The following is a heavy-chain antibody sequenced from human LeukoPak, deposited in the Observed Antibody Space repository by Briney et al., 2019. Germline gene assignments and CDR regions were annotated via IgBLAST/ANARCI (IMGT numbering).Heavy chain of an antibody. D-gene: IGHD1-26*01. CDR3: TRDRGTYNWLDP. J-gene: IGHJ5*02. V-gene: IGHV3-73*01. CDR1: GFTLSDSA. Sequence: GGSLKLSCAASGFTLSDSAIHWVRQVSGKGLEWVGLIDRPAKSYATAYGASVGGRFTISRDDSKNTAYLQMDSLKTEDTALYYCTRDRGTYNWLDPWGQGTLVTVSS. CDR2: IDRPAKSYAT.